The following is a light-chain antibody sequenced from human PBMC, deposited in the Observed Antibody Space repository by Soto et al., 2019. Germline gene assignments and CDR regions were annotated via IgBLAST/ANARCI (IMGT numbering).Light chain of an antibody. Sequence: DVQMTQSPSSLSASVGDRVTITCRSSQSIRNYLNWYQQNPGKPPRVLIYGATNVQSGVPSRFSGSGSGTDFTLTISNLRPEDFATYYCHQTYRPPLTFGQGTRL. CDR1: QSIRNY. CDR2: GAT. CDR3: HQTYRPPLT. V-gene: IGKV1-39*01. J-gene: IGKJ5*01.